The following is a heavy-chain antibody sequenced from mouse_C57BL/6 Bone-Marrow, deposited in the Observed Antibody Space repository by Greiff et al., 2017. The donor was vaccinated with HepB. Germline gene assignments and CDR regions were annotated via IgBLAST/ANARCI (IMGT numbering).Heavy chain of an antibody. V-gene: IGHV5-6*01. CDR1: GFTFSSYG. D-gene: IGHD1-1*01. Sequence: EVQLQESGGDLVKPGGSLKLSCAASGFTFSSYGMSWVRQTPDKRLEWVATISSGGSYTYYPDSVKGRFTISRDNAKNTLYLQMSSLKSEDTAMYYCARQYYYGSSYRYFDYWGQGTTLTVSS. J-gene: IGHJ2*01. CDR3: ARQYYYGSSYRYFDY. CDR2: ISSGGSYT.